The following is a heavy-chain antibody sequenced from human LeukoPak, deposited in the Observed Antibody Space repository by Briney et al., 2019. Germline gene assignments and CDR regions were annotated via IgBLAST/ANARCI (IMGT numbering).Heavy chain of an antibody. J-gene: IGHJ6*02. CDR2: IYTSGST. Sequence: SQTLSLTRTVSGGSISSGSYYWSWIRQPAGKGLEWIGRIYTSGSTNYNPSLKSRVTISVDTSKNQFSLKLSSVTAADTAVYYCARDQGWYSSSASGYYYGMDVWGQGTTVTVSS. CDR3: ARDQGWYSSSASGYYYGMDV. D-gene: IGHD6-6*01. V-gene: IGHV4-61*02. CDR1: GGSISSGSYY.